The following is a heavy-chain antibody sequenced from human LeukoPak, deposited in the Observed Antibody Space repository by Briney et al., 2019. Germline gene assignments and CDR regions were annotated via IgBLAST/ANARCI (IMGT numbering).Heavy chain of an antibody. CDR1: GGSISSYY. V-gene: IGHV4-4*07. CDR2: IYTSGST. CDR3: ARDVLDVVVVVAATPSWFDP. Sequence: PSETLSLTCTVSGGSISSYYWSWIRQRAGQGREWIGRIYTSGSTNYNPSLKSRVTMSVDTSKNQFSLKLSSVTAADTAVYYCARDVLDVVVVVAATPSWFDPWGQGTLVTVSS. J-gene: IGHJ5*02. D-gene: IGHD2-15*01.